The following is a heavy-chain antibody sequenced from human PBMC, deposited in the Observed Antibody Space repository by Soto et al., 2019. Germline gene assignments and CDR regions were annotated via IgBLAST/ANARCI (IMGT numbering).Heavy chain of an antibody. CDR3: ARTYYYDSSGYYSGPYDY. CDR1: GGSISSGDYY. CDR2: IYYSGST. D-gene: IGHD3-22*01. J-gene: IGHJ4*02. V-gene: IGHV4-30-4*01. Sequence: SETLSLTCTVSGGSISSGDYYWSWIRQPPGKGLEWIGYIYYSGSTYYNPSRKSRVTISVDTSKNQFSLKLSSVTAADTAVYYCARTYYYDSSGYYSGPYDYWGQGTLVTVSS.